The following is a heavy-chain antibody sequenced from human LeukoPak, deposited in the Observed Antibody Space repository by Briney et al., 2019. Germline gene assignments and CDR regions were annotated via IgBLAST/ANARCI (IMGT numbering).Heavy chain of an antibody. CDR1: GYSFTSYW. D-gene: IGHD6-19*01. J-gene: IGHJ5*02. CDR3: ARDTYSNGWSFDP. V-gene: IGHV5-51*01. CDR2: IYPGDSDT. Sequence: GESLKISCKGSGYSFTSYWIGWVRQMPGKGLEWMGIIYPGDSDTRYSPSFQGQVTISADKSITTAYLQWSSLKASDTAIYYCARDTYSNGWSFDPWGQGTLVTVSS.